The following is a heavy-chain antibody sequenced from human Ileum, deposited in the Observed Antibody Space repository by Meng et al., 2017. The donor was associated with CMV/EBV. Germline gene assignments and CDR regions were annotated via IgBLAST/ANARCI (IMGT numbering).Heavy chain of an antibody. D-gene: IGHD1-14*01. J-gene: IGHJ5*02. CDR3: TRGRKIQGAARFDP. V-gene: IGHV1-8*03. CDR2: MRPNTGRA. Sequence: SEYTFKTDDINWVRQAAGQRPEWMGWMRPNTGRAGSAQKFQDRLTFTRDTSINTVYMELSSLRSDDTAVYYCTRGRKIQGAARFDPWGQGTQVTVSS. CDR1: EYTFKTDD.